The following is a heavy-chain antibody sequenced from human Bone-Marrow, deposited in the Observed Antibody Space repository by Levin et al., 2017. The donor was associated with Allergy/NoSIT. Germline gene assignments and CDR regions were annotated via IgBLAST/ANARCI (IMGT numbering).Heavy chain of an antibody. CDR2: INHSGST. Sequence: PGGSLRLSCAVYGGSFSGYYWNWIRQPPGKGLEWIAEINHSGSTNYNPSLKSRVTISVDTSKNQFSLKLRSVTAADTAVYYCARGDIVVVVAAPDAFDIWGQGTMVTVSS. CDR3: ARGDIVVVVAAPDAFDI. V-gene: IGHV4-34*01. CDR1: GGSFSGYY. D-gene: IGHD2-15*01. J-gene: IGHJ3*02.